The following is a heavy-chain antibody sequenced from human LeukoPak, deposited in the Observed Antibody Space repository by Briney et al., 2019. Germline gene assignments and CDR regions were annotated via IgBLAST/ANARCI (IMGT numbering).Heavy chain of an antibody. V-gene: IGHV1-24*01. CDR2: FDPEDGET. Sequence: ASVKVSCKVSGYTLTELSMHWVRQAPGKGLEWMGGFDPEDGETIYAQKFQGRVTMTEDTSTDTAYMELRSLRSDDTAVYYCARDKESITIFGVVINSPPFDYWGQGTLVTVSS. D-gene: IGHD3-3*01. J-gene: IGHJ4*02. CDR3: ARDKESITIFGVVINSPPFDY. CDR1: GYTLTELS.